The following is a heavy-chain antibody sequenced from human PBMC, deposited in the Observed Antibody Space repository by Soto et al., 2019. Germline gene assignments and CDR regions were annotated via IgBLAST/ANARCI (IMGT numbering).Heavy chain of an antibody. V-gene: IGHV3-30*18. CDR3: ANELGFWSGYLDAFDI. CDR1: GFTFSSYG. D-gene: IGHD3-3*01. J-gene: IGHJ3*02. CDR2: TSYDGSKK. Sequence: QVQLVGSGGGVVQPGRSRRLSCAASGFTFSSYGMHWVRQAPGKGLEWVAVTSYDGSKKYYGDSVKGRFTISRDNSMNTVYLQLDSLSTEDTAVYYCANELGFWSGYLDAFDIWGQGTMVTVSS.